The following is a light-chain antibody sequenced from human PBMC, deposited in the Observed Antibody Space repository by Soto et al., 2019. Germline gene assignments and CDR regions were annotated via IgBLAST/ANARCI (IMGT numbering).Light chain of an antibody. CDR1: QSINSW. CDR3: QQYHSYPYT. V-gene: IGKV1-5*01. J-gene: IGKJ5*01. CDR2: DAS. Sequence: DIQMTQSPSTLSASVGDRVTTTSRASQSINSWLAWYQQKPGKAPKLMIYDASSLESGVPSRFSGSGSGTEFTLIINNLQPDDVATYYCQQYHSYPYTFGQGTRLEI.